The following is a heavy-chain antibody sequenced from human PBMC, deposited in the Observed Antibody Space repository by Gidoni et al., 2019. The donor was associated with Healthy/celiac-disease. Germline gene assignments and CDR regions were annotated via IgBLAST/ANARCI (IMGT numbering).Heavy chain of an antibody. J-gene: IGHJ4*02. CDR1: GFTFSSYS. V-gene: IGHV3-48*01. CDR3: ASDYIAAAGKGGY. D-gene: IGHD6-13*01. CDR2: ISSSSSTI. Sequence: EVQLVESGGGLVQPGGSLRLSCAASGFTFSSYSMNWVRQSPGKGLEWVSYISSSSSTIYYADSVKGRFTISRDNAKNSLYLQMNSLRAEDTAVYYCASDYIAAAGKGGYWGQGTLVTVSS.